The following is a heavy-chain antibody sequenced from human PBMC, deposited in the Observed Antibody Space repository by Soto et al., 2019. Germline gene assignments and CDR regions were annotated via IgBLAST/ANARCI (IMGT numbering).Heavy chain of an antibody. V-gene: IGHV4-39*02. J-gene: IGHJ5*02. D-gene: IGHD2-15*01. Sequence: ETLSLTCAVSGVSIHNSHSFWGWIRQPPGKGLEFIGSVYHSGGSYYNPSLKGRVTISVDTSNNQISLRVNSVTAADTAVYYCGRVVEGATRHTDSDSWGQGMLVTVSS. CDR2: VYHSGGS. CDR1: GVSIHNSHSF. CDR3: GRVVEGATRHTDSDS.